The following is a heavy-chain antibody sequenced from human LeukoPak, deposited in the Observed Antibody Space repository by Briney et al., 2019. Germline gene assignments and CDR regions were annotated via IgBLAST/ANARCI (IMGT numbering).Heavy chain of an antibody. V-gene: IGHV4-4*07. CDR3: ARTIGLMVYAGMLDWFDP. J-gene: IGHJ5*02. CDR1: GGSISSYY. D-gene: IGHD2-8*01. CDR2: IYTSGST. Sequence: SETLSLTCTGSGGSISSYYWSRIRQPAGKGLEWIGRIYTSGSTNYNPSLKSRVTMPVDTSKNQFSLKLSSVTAADTAVYYCARTIGLMVYAGMLDWFDPWGQGTLVTVSS.